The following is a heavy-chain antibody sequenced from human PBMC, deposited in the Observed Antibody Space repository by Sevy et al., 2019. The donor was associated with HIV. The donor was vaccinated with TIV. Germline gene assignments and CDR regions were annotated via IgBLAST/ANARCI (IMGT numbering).Heavy chain of an antibody. D-gene: IGHD2-2*01. Sequence: GGSLRLSCAASGFTFRNYNMIWVRQAPGKGLEWVSSISSSSTYIYYADSLKGRFTISRDNAKNTLYLQMNSLRAEDMAVYYCTRDYVIPTSIDYYYYGMDVWGQGTTVTVSS. CDR2: ISSSSTYI. CDR1: GFTFRNYN. J-gene: IGHJ6*02. V-gene: IGHV3-21*01. CDR3: TRDYVIPTSIDYYYYGMDV.